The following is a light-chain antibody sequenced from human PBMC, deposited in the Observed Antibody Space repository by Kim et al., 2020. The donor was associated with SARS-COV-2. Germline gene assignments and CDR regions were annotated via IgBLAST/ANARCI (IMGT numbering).Light chain of an antibody. CDR1: SGHSSSA. CDR2: VNSDGSH. CDR3: QTWGSGIRV. V-gene: IGLV4-69*01. Sequence: ASIKLTCTLRSGHSSSAIVWHQQQPEKGPRFLMGVNSDGSHSRGDGIPDRFSGSSSGAERYLTISSLQSDDEADYYCQTWGSGIRVFGGGTQLTVL. J-gene: IGLJ3*02.